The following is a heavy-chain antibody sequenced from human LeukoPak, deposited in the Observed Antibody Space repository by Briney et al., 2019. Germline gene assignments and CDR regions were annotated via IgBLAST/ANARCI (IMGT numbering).Heavy chain of an antibody. V-gene: IGHV1-69*05. CDR1: GGTFSSYA. J-gene: IGHJ5*02. CDR3: ARDLLPPYYYGSGSYRADWFDP. D-gene: IGHD3-10*01. Sequence: SVKVSCKASGGTFSSYAISWVRQAPGQGLEWMGRIIPIFGTANYAQKFQGRVTITTDESTGTAYMELSSLRSEDTAVYYCARDLLPPYYYGSGSYRADWFDPWGQGTLVTVSS. CDR2: IIPIFGTA.